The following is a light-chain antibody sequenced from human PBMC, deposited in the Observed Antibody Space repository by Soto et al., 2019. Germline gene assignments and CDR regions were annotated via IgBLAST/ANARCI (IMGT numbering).Light chain of an antibody. CDR2: RSN. V-gene: IGLV1-47*01. J-gene: IGLJ3*02. CDR1: SSNIGTNY. Sequence: QSVLTQPPSASGTPGQRVTISCSGSSSNIGTNYVYWYQQFPGTAPKLLIHRSNQRPSGVPDRFSGSKSGTSASLAISGLRSEDEADYFCAAWDDSLSGWLFGGGTQLTGL. CDR3: AAWDDSLSGWL.